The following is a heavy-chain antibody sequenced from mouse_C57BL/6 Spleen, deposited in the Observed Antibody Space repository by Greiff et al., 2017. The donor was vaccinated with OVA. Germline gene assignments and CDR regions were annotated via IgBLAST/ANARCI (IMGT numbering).Heavy chain of an antibody. CDR3: ARYHDGYYVWYAMDY. J-gene: IGHJ4*01. V-gene: IGHV1-55*01. Sequence: QVQLQQPGAELVKPGASVKMSCKASGYTFTSYWITWVKQRPGQGLEWIGDIYPGSGSTNYNEKFKSKATLTVDTSSSTAYMQLSSLTSEDSAVYYCARYHDGYYVWYAMDYWGQGTSVTVSS. CDR2: IYPGSGST. D-gene: IGHD2-3*01. CDR1: GYTFTSYW.